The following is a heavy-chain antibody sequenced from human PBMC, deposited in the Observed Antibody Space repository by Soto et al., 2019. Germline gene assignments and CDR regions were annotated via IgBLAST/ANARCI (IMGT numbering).Heavy chain of an antibody. D-gene: IGHD1-26*01. J-gene: IGHJ5*02. CDR3: AREGGNLNWFDP. CDR1: GFTVSSNY. V-gene: IGHV3-48*02. Sequence: GGSLRLSCAVSGFTVSSNYMNWVRQAPGKGLEWVSYISSSSSTIYYADSVKGRFTISRDNAKNSLYLQMNSLRDEDTAVYYCAREGGNLNWFDPWGQGTLVTV. CDR2: ISSSSSTI.